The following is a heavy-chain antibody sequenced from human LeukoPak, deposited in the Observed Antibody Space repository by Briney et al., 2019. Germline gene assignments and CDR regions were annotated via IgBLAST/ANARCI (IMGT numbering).Heavy chain of an antibody. Sequence: AASVQVSFKASGYTFTSYGISWVRRAPGQGLEWMGWISAYNGNTNYAQKLQGRVTMTTDTSTSTAYMELRSLRSDDTAVYYCARAVDTAMVTNYYYYYMDVWGKGTTVTVSS. J-gene: IGHJ6*03. CDR3: ARAVDTAMVTNYYYYYMDV. D-gene: IGHD5-18*01. V-gene: IGHV1-18*01. CDR1: GYTFTSYG. CDR2: ISAYNGNT.